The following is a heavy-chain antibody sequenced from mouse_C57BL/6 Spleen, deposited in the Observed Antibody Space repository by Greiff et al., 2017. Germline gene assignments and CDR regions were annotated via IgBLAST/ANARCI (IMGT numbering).Heavy chain of an antibody. D-gene: IGHD4-1*01. CDR1: GYAFSSSW. J-gene: IGHJ1*03. CDR2: IYPGDGDT. Sequence: VKLMESGPELVKPGASVKISCKASGYAFSSSWMNWVKQRPGKGLEWIGRIYPGDGDTNYNGKFKGKATLTADKSSSTAYMQLSSLTSEDSAVYFCARPGTRGYFDVWGTGTTVTVSS. V-gene: IGHV1-82*01. CDR3: ARPGTRGYFDV.